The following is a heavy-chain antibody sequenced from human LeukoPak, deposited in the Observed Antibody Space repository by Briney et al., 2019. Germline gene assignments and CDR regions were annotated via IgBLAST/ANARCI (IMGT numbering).Heavy chain of an antibody. V-gene: IGHV4-39*01. CDR3: AGVLGSSSWGAYAFDI. Sequence: KPSETLSLTCTVSGGSISSSSYYWGWIRQPPGKGLEWIGSIYYSGSTYYNPSLKSRVTISVDTSKNQFSLKLSSVTAADTAVYYCAGVLGSSSWGAYAFDIWGQGTMVTVSS. CDR1: GGSISSSSYY. CDR2: IYYSGST. D-gene: IGHD6-13*01. J-gene: IGHJ3*02.